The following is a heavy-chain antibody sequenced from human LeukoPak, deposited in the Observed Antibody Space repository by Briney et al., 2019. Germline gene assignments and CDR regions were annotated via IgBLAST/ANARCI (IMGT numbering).Heavy chain of an antibody. CDR1: GYTFTGYY. CDR2: INPNSGGT. J-gene: IGHJ4*02. CDR3: AREVVEVRGVIQTTPFGY. Sequence: ASVKVSCKASGYTFTGYYMHWVRQAPGQGLEWMGWINPNSGGTNYAQKFQGRVTMTRDTSIGTAYMELSRLRSDDTAVYYCAREVVEVRGVIQTTPFGYWGQGTLVTVSS. V-gene: IGHV1-2*02. D-gene: IGHD3-10*01.